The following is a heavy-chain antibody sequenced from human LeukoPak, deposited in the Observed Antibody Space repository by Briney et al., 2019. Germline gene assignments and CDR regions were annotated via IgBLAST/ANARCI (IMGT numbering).Heavy chain of an antibody. V-gene: IGHV1-2*06. D-gene: IGHD3-3*01. CDR2: INPNSGGT. Sequence: GASVKVSCKASGYTFTGYYMHWVRQAPGQGLEWMGRINPNSGGTNYAQKFQGRVTMTRDTSISTAYMELSRLRSDDTAVYYCARDQTASYDFWSGYYDYWGQGTLVTVSS. J-gene: IGHJ4*02. CDR1: GYTFTGYY. CDR3: ARDQTASYDFWSGYYDY.